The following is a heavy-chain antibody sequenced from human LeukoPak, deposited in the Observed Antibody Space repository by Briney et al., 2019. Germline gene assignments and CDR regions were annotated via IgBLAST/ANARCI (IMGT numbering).Heavy chain of an antibody. D-gene: IGHD6-25*01. CDR1: GFTFSDYY. CDR3: ARQVAAAGYGMDV. V-gene: IGHV3-66*04. CDR2: IYSGGST. J-gene: IGHJ6*02. Sequence: GGSLRLSCAASGFTFSDYYMSWIRQAPGKGLEWVSVIYSGGSTYYADSVKGRFTISRDNSKNTLYLQMNSLRAEDTAVYYCARQVAAAGYGMDVWGQGTTVTVSS.